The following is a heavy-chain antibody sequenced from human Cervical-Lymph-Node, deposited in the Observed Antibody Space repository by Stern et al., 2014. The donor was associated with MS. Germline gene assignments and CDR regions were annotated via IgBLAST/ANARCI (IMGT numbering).Heavy chain of an antibody. D-gene: IGHD1-26*01. V-gene: IGHV3-21*01. J-gene: IGHJ6*02. Sequence: EVQLLESGGGLVKPGGSLRLSCAASGFIFSSYSMNWVRQAPGKGLEWVSSISSRSSYIVYAASVKGRFTISRDNAKNSLYLQMNSLRAEDTAVYYCARDKDSGSYYLGEYYYYYGMDVWGQGTTVTVSS. CDR3: ARDKDSGSYYLGEYYYYYGMDV. CDR2: ISSRSSYI. CDR1: GFIFSSYS.